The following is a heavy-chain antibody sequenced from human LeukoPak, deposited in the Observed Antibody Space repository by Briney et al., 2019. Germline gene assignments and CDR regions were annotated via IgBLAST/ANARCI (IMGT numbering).Heavy chain of an antibody. CDR3: ARLVPPGSFDY. Sequence: PSETLSLTCTVSGGSISSSSYYWGWIRQPPGKGLEWIGSIYYSGSTYYNPSLRSRVTISLDTSKNQFSLQLSSVTVADTAVYYCARLVPPGSFDYWGQGTLVTVSS. CDR1: GGSISSSSYY. CDR2: IYYSGST. V-gene: IGHV4-39*07. D-gene: IGHD6-6*01. J-gene: IGHJ4*02.